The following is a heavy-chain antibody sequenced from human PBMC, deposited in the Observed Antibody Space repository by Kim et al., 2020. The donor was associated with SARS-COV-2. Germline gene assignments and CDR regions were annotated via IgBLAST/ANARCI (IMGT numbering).Heavy chain of an antibody. D-gene: IGHD6-13*01. J-gene: IGHJ4*02. CDR3: ARDSGKGRPFDY. Sequence: NYNPSLKSRVTISVDTSKNQFSLKLSSVTAADTAVYYCARDSGKGRPFDYWGQGTLVTVSS. V-gene: IGHV4-34*01.